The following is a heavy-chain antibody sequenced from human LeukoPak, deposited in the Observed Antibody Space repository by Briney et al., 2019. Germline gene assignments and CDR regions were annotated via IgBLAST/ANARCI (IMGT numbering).Heavy chain of an antibody. D-gene: IGHD3-16*01. Sequence: ASVKVSCKASGYSFTSHYMHWVRQAPGQGLEWMGLINPRGTSTIYAEKFQGRIIMTRDMSTTTDYMELRSLRSDDTAVYYCARDYVHYYYMDVWGKGTTVTVSS. CDR3: ARDYVHYYYMDV. CDR2: INPRGTST. CDR1: GYSFTSHY. J-gene: IGHJ6*03. V-gene: IGHV1-46*01.